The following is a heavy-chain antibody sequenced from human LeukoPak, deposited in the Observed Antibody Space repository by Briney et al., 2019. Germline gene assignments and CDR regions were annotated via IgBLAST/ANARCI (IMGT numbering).Heavy chain of an antibody. CDR1: GFTVSSNC. D-gene: IGHD5-24*01. CDR2: IYSVGDT. Sequence: GGSLRLSCTASGFTVSSNCMSWVRQAPGKGLEWVSLIYSVGDTYYADSVKGRFTISRDNSKNTLYLQMNSLRAEDTAVYYCARAPRGRDGYNPYYFDYWGQGTLVTFSS. J-gene: IGHJ4*02. CDR3: ARAPRGRDGYNPYYFDY. V-gene: IGHV3-53*01.